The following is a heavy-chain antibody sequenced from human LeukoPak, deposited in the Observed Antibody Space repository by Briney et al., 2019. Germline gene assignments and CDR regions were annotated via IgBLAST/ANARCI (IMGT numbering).Heavy chain of an antibody. J-gene: IGHJ4*02. CDR3: ASGELHFDY. Sequence: GGSLRLSCAASGFTFSSYAMHWVRQAPGKGLEWVAVISYDGSNKYYADSVKGRFTISRDNSKNTLYLQMNSLRAEDTAVYYCASGELHFDYWGQGTLVTVSS. V-gene: IGHV3-30*04. CDR1: GFTFSSYA. CDR2: ISYDGSNK. D-gene: IGHD3-10*01.